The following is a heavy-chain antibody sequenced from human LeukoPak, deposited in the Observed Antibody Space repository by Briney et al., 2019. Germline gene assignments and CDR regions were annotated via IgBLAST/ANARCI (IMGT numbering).Heavy chain of an antibody. V-gene: IGHV3-30-3*01. CDR1: GFTFSSYA. CDR2: ISYDGSNK. CDR3: ARDTRRYCSSTSCYTIDY. J-gene: IGHJ4*02. Sequence: GGSLRLSCAASGFTFSSYAMHWVRQAPGKGLEWVAVISYDGSNKYYADSVKGRFTISRDNSKNTLYLQMNSLRAEDTAVYYCARDTRRYCSSTSCYTIDYWGQGTLVTVFS. D-gene: IGHD2-2*02.